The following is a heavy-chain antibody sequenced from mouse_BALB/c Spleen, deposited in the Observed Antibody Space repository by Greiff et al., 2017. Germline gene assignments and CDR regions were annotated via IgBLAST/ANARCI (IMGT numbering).Heavy chain of an antibody. CDR1: GFSLTSYG. CDR3: DRSRSYYAMDY. J-gene: IGHJ4*01. Sequence: VQLVESGPGLVQPSQSLSISCTVSGFSLTSYGVHWVRQSPGKGLEWLGVIWSGGSTDYNAAFISRLSISKDNSKSQVFFKMNSLQDNDTAIYYCDRSRSYYAMDYWGQGTSVTVSS. CDR2: IWSGGST. V-gene: IGHV2-2*02.